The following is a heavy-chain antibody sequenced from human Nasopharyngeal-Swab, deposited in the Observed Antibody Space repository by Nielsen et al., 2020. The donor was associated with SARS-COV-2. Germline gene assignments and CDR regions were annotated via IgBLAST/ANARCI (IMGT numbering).Heavy chain of an antibody. Sequence: SQTLSLTCAVYGGSFSGYYWSWIRQPPGKGLEWIGEINHSGSTNYNPSLKSRVTISVDTSKNQFSLKLSSVTAADTAVYYCARTPEQLVRNYYFDCWGQGTLVTVSS. V-gene: IGHV4-34*01. CDR1: GGSFSGYY. D-gene: IGHD6-6*01. J-gene: IGHJ4*02. CDR3: ARTPEQLVRNYYFDC. CDR2: INHSGST.